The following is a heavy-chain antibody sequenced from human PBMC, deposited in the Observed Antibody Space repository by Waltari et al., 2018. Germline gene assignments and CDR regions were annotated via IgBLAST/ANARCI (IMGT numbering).Heavy chain of an antibody. V-gene: IGHV4-39*07. D-gene: IGHD5-18*01. J-gene: IGHJ4*02. CDR1: GGSISSTFYY. CDR2: IYYRGST. CDR3: ASGAGQLWSRYFDS. Sequence: QLHLQESGPGLVKPSETLSLTCTVSGGSISSTFYYWGWIRQPPGKGLEWIGGIYYRGSTYYNVSLKSRVTISLDTSKNQFSLKLNSVTAADTAVYYCASGAGQLWSRYFDSWGQGALVTVSS.